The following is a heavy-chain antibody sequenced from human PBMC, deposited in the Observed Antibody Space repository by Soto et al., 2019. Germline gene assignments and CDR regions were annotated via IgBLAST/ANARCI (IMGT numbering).Heavy chain of an antibody. J-gene: IGHJ6*02. Sequence: QVQLQQSGPGLVKPSETLSLTCTVSGGSIRSYYWSWIRQPAGKALEWIGRIYTSGTTNYNPSLKSRVTILLDTSKNQFSLDLSSVTDADTAVYYCAREGSSGFGMDVLGQGTTVTVSS. D-gene: IGHD6-25*01. CDR2: IYTSGTT. V-gene: IGHV4-4*07. CDR1: GGSIRSYY. CDR3: AREGSSGFGMDV.